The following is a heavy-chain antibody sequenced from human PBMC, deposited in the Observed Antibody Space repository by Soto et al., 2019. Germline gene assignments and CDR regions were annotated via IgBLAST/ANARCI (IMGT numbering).Heavy chain of an antibody. CDR1: GFTFSSYA. V-gene: IGHV3-23*01. CDR3: AKGDVGYYDSSGYQMFDY. J-gene: IGHJ4*02. CDR2: ISGSGGST. Sequence: GGSLRLSCAASGFTFSSYAMSWVRQAPGKGLEWVSAISGSGGSTYYADSVKGRFTISRDNSKNTLYLQMNSLRAEDTAVYYCAKGDVGYYDSSGYQMFDYRGQGTLVTVS. D-gene: IGHD3-22*01.